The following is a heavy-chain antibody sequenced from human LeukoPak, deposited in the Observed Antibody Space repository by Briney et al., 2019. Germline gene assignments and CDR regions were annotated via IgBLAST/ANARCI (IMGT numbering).Heavy chain of an antibody. J-gene: IGHJ5*02. CDR3: ARHRCSGGSCYPMNWFDP. CDR1: GGSFSGYY. CDR2: IYYSGNT. Sequence: SETLSLTCAVYGGSFSGYYWSWIRQPPGKGLEWIGSIYYSGNTYYNASLKSRVTISVDTSKNQFSLKLTSVTAADTAVYYCARHRCSGGSCYPMNWFDPWGQGTLVTVSS. D-gene: IGHD2-15*01. V-gene: IGHV4-34*01.